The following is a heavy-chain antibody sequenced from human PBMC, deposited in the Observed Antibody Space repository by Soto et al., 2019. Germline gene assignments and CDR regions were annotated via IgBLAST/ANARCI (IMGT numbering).Heavy chain of an antibody. Sequence: EVQLVESGGGLVQPGGSLRLSCVVSGFTFSNSWMTWVRQAPGKGLEWVANINQDGSKKYYVDSVEGRFTISRDNAKNSLYLQMYGLRTEYTAVYYWARDVGTALVGFSYGMDVWGLGTTATVSS. CDR1: GFTFSNSW. CDR3: ARDVGTALVGFSYGMDV. J-gene: IGHJ6*01. V-gene: IGHV3-7*01. CDR2: INQDGSKK. D-gene: IGHD5-18*01.